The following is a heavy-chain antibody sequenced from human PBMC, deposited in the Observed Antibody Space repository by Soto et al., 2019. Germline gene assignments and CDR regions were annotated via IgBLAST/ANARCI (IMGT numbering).Heavy chain of an antibody. Sequence: SETLSLTCTVSGGSISSGGYYWSWIRQHPGKGLEWIGYIYYSGSTYYNPSLKSRVTISADTSKNQFSLNLSSVTAADTAVYYCARGYCLSTTCYLDYWGQGALVTVSS. CDR1: GGSISSGGYY. D-gene: IGHD2-2*01. V-gene: IGHV4-31*03. CDR3: ARGYCLSTTCYLDY. CDR2: IYYSGST. J-gene: IGHJ4*02.